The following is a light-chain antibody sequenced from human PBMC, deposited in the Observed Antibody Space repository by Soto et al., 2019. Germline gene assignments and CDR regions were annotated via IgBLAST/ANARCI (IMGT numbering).Light chain of an antibody. J-gene: IGKJ1*01. CDR2: KAS. V-gene: IGKV1-5*03. Sequence: DIQMTQSPSTLSASVGDRVTITCRASQSIDSWLAWYQQKPGKAPKLLIYKASSLESGVPSRFSGSGSGTQFNLTISRLQPDDFATYYCQQYRSYWTFGQGTQVEIK. CDR3: QQYRSYWT. CDR1: QSIDSW.